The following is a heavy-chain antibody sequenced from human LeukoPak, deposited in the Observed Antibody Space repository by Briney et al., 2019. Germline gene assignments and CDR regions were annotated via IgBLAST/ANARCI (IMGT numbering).Heavy chain of an antibody. J-gene: IGHJ6*04. D-gene: IGHD2-15*01. CDR3: ARDPTRIGYCSGGSCYGMDV. Sequence: PSETLSLTCAVSGGSISSSNWWSWVRQPPGKGLEWIGEIYHSGSTNYNPSPKSRVTISVDKSKNQFSLKLSSVTAADTAVYYCARDPTRIGYCSGGSCYGMDVWGKGTTVTVSS. CDR1: GGSISSSNW. V-gene: IGHV4-4*02. CDR2: IYHSGST.